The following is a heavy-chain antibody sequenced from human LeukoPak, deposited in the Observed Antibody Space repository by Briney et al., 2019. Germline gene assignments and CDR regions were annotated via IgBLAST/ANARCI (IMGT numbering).Heavy chain of an antibody. Sequence: ASVKVSCMASGYTFTSYDINWVRQATGQGLEWMGWMNPNSGNTGYAQKFQGRVTMTRNTSISTAYMELSSLRSEDTAVYYCARVLYDFWSGPNDAFDIWGQGTMVTVSS. D-gene: IGHD3-3*01. V-gene: IGHV1-8*01. J-gene: IGHJ3*02. CDR1: GYTFTSYD. CDR3: ARVLYDFWSGPNDAFDI. CDR2: MNPNSGNT.